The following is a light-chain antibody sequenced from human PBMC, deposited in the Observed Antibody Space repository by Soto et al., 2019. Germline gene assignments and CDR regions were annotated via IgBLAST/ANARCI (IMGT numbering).Light chain of an antibody. CDR3: QQYGSSPLT. CDR2: GAS. CDR1: QSVRSSY. Sequence: EIVLTQSPGTLSLSPGERATLSCRASQSVRSSYLAWYQQKPGQTPRLLIYGASRRATGIPDRFSGSGSGTDFPLTISRLEPEDFAVYYCQQYGSSPLTFGGGTKVEIK. V-gene: IGKV3-20*01. J-gene: IGKJ4*01.